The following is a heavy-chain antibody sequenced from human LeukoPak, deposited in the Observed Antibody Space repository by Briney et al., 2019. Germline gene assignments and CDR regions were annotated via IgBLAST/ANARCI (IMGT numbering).Heavy chain of an antibody. CDR3: ARGASVVAGNDNAFDI. Sequence: GGTLRLSCAASGFTFSSYSMNWVRQAPGKGLEWVSSISTSSSYIYYADSVKGRFTISRDNAKKSLYLQMNSLRADDTAVYYCARGASVVAGNDNAFDIWGQGTMVTVSS. CDR2: ISTSSSYI. J-gene: IGHJ3*02. CDR1: GFTFSSYS. V-gene: IGHV3-21*01. D-gene: IGHD6-19*01.